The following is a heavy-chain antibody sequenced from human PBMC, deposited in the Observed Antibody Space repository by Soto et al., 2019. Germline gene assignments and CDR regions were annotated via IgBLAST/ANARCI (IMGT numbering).Heavy chain of an antibody. J-gene: IGHJ4*02. D-gene: IGHD3-10*01. Sequence: QPGGSVRLSCAASGFTFISYAMSWVRQAPGKGLEWVSAISGSGGSTYYADPVKGRFTISRDNSKNTLYLQMNSLRAEDTAVYYCAKILQLLWFGEFPDYWGQGTLVTVSS. V-gene: IGHV3-23*01. CDR3: AKILQLLWFGEFPDY. CDR2: ISGSGGST. CDR1: GFTFISYA.